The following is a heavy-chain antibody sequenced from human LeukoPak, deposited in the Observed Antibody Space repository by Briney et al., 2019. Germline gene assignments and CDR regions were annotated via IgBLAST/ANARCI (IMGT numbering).Heavy chain of an antibody. CDR1: GFTFSSYG. J-gene: IGHJ4*02. D-gene: IGHD3-9*01. CDR2: IRYDGSNK. Sequence: GGSVRLSCAASGFTFSSYGMHWVRQAPGKGLEWVAFIRYDGSNKYYADSVKGRFTISRDNSKNTLYLQMNSLRAEDTAVYYCANRGEGGYDIFTGYFDYWGQGRLATVSS. CDR3: ANRGEGGYDIFTGYFDY. V-gene: IGHV3-30*02.